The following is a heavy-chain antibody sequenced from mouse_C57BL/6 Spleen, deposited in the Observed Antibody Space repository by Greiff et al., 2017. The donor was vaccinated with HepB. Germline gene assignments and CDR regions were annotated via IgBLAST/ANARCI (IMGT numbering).Heavy chain of an antibody. CDR2: IDPSDSYT. Sequence: QVQLQQPGAELVKPGASVKLSCKASGYTFTSYWMQWVKQRPGQGLEWIGEIDPSDSYTNYNQKFKGKATLTVDTSSSTAYMQLSSLTSEDSAVYYCAKGAETGTGYWGQGTTLTVSS. J-gene: IGHJ2*01. V-gene: IGHV1-50*01. D-gene: IGHD4-1*01. CDR1: GYTFTSYW. CDR3: AKGAETGTGY.